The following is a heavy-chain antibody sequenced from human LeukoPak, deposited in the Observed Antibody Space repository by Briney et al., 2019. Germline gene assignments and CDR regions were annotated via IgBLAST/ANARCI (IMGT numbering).Heavy chain of an antibody. Sequence: SVKVSCKASGGTFSSYAISWVRQAPGQGLEWMGGIIPIFGTANYAQKFQGRVTITTDESTSTAYMDLSSLRSEDTAVYYCATCGGDCYFDYRGQGTLVTVSS. D-gene: IGHD2-21*02. CDR3: ATCGGDCYFDY. CDR2: IIPIFGTA. J-gene: IGHJ4*02. CDR1: GGTFSSYA. V-gene: IGHV1-69*05.